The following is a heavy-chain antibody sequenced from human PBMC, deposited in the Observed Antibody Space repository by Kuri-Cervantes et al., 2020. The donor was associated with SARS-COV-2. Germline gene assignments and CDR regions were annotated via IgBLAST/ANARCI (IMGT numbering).Heavy chain of an antibody. CDR1: Y. J-gene: IGHJ6*03. Sequence: YMSWVRQPPGGGLEWIGYIYYSGSTYYNPSLKSRVSMSVDTSKNQFSLKLSSVSAADTAVYYCALGSGSTSYYFYYYMDIWGRGSTVTVSS. CDR3: ALGSGSTSYYFYYYMDI. V-gene: IGHV4-30-4*08. D-gene: IGHD3-10*01. CDR2: IYYSGST.